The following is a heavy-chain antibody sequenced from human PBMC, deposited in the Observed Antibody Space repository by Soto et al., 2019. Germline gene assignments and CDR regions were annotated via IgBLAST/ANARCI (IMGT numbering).Heavy chain of an antibody. CDR1: GYTFTSYG. D-gene: IGHD6-19*01. V-gene: IGHV1-18*01. CDR3: ARDRKAVAGTGYYYYYGMDV. J-gene: IGHJ6*02. CDR2: ISAYNGNT. Sequence: SVKVSCKASGYTFTSYGISWVRQAPGQGLEWMGWISAYNGNTNYAQKLQGRVTMTTDTSTSTAYMELRSLRSDDTAVYYCARDRKAVAGTGYYYYYGMDVWGQGTTVTVSS.